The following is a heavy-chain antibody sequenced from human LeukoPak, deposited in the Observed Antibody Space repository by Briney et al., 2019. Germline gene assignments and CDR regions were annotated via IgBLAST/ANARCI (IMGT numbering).Heavy chain of an antibody. Sequence: PGGSLRLSCGASGSTFSTYGMHWVRQAPGKGLEWVSAISGSGGSTYYADSVKGRFTISRDNSKNTLYLQMNSLRAEDTAVYYCAKDAVVVPAATFDYWGQGTLVTVSS. CDR2: ISGSGGST. D-gene: IGHD2-2*01. J-gene: IGHJ4*02. V-gene: IGHV3-23*01. CDR3: AKDAVVVPAATFDY. CDR1: GSTFSTYG.